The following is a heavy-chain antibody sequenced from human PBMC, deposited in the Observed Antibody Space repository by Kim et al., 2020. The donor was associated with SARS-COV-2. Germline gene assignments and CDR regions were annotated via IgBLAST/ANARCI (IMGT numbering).Heavy chain of an antibody. J-gene: IGHJ3*02. V-gene: IGHV3-73*01. D-gene: IGHD1-1*01. CDR3: TRIPATTLAFWDAFDI. Sequence: SVKGKFTISRDDSKNTAYLEMSGLKTEDTALYYCTRIPATTLAFWDAFDIWGQGTMVTVSS.